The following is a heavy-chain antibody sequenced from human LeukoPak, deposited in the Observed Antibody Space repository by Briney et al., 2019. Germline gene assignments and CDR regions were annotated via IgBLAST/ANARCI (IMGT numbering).Heavy chain of an antibody. V-gene: IGHV5-10-1*01. D-gene: IGHD3-10*01. J-gene: IGHJ4*02. CDR3: ARRDRVVGSGSYSD. Sequence: GESLKISCKGSGYSFTNYWISRGRQMPGEGLAWRGRIDPSDSYTNYSPSFQGHVTLSADKSISTAYLQWSRLKAWDTAMYYCARRDRVVGSGSYSDWGQGTLVTVSS. CDR2: IDPSDSYT. CDR1: GYSFTNYW.